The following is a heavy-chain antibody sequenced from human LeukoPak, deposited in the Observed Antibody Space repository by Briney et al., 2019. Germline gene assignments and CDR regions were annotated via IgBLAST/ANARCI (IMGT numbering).Heavy chain of an antibody. CDR2: IDAGHTT. Sequence: GGSLRLSCVASGFSFSSYVMRWVRQAPGKGLEWVSSIDAGHTTYYAASVKGRFTISRDNSENTIYLQLSSLRADDTAVYYCARNREGRGCNDCWGQGTLVTVSS. J-gene: IGHJ4*02. CDR1: GFSFSSYV. CDR3: ARNREGRGCNDC. D-gene: IGHD1-1*01. V-gene: IGHV3-23*01.